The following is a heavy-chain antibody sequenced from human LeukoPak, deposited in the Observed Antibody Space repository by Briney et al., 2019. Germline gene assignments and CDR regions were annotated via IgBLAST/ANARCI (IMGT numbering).Heavy chain of an antibody. CDR3: ARDLGVVALSYYYYYMDV. CDR2: LNWNGGTT. J-gene: IGHJ6*03. CDR1: GFTFDDYG. Sequence: GRSLRLSCAASGFTFDDYGMSWVRQVPGKGLEWVSGLNWNGGTTGYADSVKGRFTISRDNAKNSLYLQMNSLRAEDTALYYCARDLGVVALSYYYYYMDVWGKGTTVTVSS. V-gene: IGHV3-20*04. D-gene: IGHD2-21*01.